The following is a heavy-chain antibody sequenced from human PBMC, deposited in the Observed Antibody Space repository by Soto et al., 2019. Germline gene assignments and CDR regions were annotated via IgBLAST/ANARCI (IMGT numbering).Heavy chain of an antibody. J-gene: IGHJ4*02. Sequence: SEILSLTCIVSGESISSSSYYWGWIRQPPGKGLEWIGSIYYSGRTYYNPSFKSRVTISIDTSKNQFSLKLSSVTATDTAVYYCARQRTTVVTQAYFDHWGQGALVTVSS. CDR2: IYYSGRT. CDR3: ARQRTTVVTQAYFDH. CDR1: GESISSSSYY. V-gene: IGHV4-39*01. D-gene: IGHD2-21*02.